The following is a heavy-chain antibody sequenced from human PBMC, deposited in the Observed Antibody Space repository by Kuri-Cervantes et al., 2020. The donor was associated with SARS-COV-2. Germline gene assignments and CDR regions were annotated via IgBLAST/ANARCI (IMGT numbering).Heavy chain of an antibody. J-gene: IGHJ5*02. CDR2: IYYSGST. CDR1: GGSISSYY. D-gene: IGHD3-3*01. CDR3: ARHYITIFGVVINPDNWFDP. Sequence: SETLSLTCTVSGGSISSYYWSWIRQPPGKGLEWIGYIYYSGSTNYNPSLKSRVTISVDTSKNQFSLKLSSVTAADTAVYYCARHYITIFGVVINPDNWFDPWGQGTLVTVSS. V-gene: IGHV4-59*08.